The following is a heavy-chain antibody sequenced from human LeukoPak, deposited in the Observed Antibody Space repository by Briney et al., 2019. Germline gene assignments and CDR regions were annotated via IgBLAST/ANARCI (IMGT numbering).Heavy chain of an antibody. J-gene: IGHJ5*02. CDR1: GGSISGYY. D-gene: IGHD3-10*01. Sequence: KTSETLSLTCTVSGGSISGYYWGWIRQPPGKGLEWIGSIYHSGSTYYNPSLKSRVTISVDTSKNQFSLKLSSVTAADTAVYYCARRRGGSGSYYKFGFDPWGQGTLVTVSS. CDR2: IYHSGST. V-gene: IGHV4-38-2*02. CDR3: ARRRGGSGSYYKFGFDP.